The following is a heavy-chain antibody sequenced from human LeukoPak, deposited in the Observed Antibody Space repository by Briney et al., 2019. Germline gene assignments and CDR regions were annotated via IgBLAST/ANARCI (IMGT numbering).Heavy chain of an antibody. Sequence: PGGSLRLSCAASGFSFRNYEMNWVRQAPGKGLDWVSYISITSNIIHYADSVKGRFTISRDNAKNSLYLQMTSLRAEDTAIYYCARGGLDAYDYWGQGTLVTVSS. CDR1: GFSFRNYE. V-gene: IGHV3-48*03. CDR3: ARGGLDAYDY. D-gene: IGHD5-24*01. CDR2: ISITSNII. J-gene: IGHJ4*02.